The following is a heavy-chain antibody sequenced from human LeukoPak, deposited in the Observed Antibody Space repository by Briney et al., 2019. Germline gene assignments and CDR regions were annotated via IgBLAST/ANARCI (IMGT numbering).Heavy chain of an antibody. V-gene: IGHV3-23*01. CDR1: GFTFSSYA. J-gene: IGHJ4*02. D-gene: IGHD6-13*01. CDR2: ISGSGGST. CDR3: AKDEVSSWQYYFDY. Sequence: GGSLRLSCAASGFTFSSYAMSWVRQAPGKGLEWVSAISGSGGSTYYADSMKGRFTISRDNSKNTLYLQMNSLRAEDTAVYYCAKDEVSSWQYYFDYWGQGTLVTVSS.